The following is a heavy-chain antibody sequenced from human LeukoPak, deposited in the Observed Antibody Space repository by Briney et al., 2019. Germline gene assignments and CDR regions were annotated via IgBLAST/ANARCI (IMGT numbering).Heavy chain of an antibody. Sequence: GGSLRLSCAASGFTFSSYSMNWVRQPPGKGLEWVSSISSSSSYIYYADSVKGRFTISRNNAKNSLYLQMNSLRAEDTAVYYCARDRPGIAAAGTRFDYWGQGTLVSVSS. J-gene: IGHJ4*02. CDR1: GFTFSSYS. D-gene: IGHD6-13*01. CDR2: ISSSSSYI. CDR3: ARDRPGIAAAGTRFDY. V-gene: IGHV3-21*01.